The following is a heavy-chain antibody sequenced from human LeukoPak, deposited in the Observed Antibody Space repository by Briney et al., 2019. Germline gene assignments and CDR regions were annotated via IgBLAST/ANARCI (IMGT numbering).Heavy chain of an antibody. V-gene: IGHV4-34*01. Sequence: SETLSLTCAVYGGSFSGYYWSWIRQRPGKGLEWIGEINHSGSTNYNPSLKSRVTISVDTSKNQFSPKLSSATAADTAVYYCASEGPRLRYFASVAAFDIWGQGTMVTVSS. CDR3: ASEGPRLRYFASVAAFDI. J-gene: IGHJ3*02. CDR1: GGSFSGYY. D-gene: IGHD3-9*01. CDR2: INHSGST.